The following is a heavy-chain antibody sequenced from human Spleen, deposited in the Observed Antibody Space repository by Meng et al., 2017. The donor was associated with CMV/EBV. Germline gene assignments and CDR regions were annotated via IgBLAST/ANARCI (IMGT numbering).Heavy chain of an antibody. CDR1: GFSFSSYH. V-gene: IGHV3-30*02. D-gene: IGHD2-2*02. CDR3: VRESPDTYRLDY. J-gene: IGHJ4*02. CDR2: VGFDGSRE. Sequence: GESLKISCAASGFSFSSYHIHWVRQAPGKGLEWVAFVGFDGSREFFAGSVKGRFAVSRDNSDNTAYLQMNSLRGEDTAVYHCVRESPDTYRLDYWGQGTLVTVSS.